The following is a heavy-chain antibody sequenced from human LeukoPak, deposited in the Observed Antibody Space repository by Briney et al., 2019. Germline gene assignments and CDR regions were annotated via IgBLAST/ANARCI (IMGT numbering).Heavy chain of an antibody. CDR3: VRGASCLGGSCYSGDAFDI. J-gene: IGHJ3*02. CDR1: GGSFSGYY. CDR2: INHSGSP. V-gene: IGHV4-34*01. D-gene: IGHD2-15*01. Sequence: SETLSLTCAVYGGSFSGYYWSWIRQPPGKGLEWIGEINHSGSPNYNPSLKSRVTISVDTSKNQFSLKLSSVTAADTAVYYCVRGASCLGGSCYSGDAFDIWGHGTLVTVSS.